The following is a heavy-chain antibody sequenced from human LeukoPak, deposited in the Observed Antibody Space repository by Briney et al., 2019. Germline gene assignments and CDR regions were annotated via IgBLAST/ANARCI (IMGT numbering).Heavy chain of an antibody. CDR2: ISASGNSA. V-gene: IGHV3-23*01. CDR1: GFIFSSYA. D-gene: IGHD2-15*01. J-gene: IGHJ5*01. CDR3: ARGTLEHCSGASCYPLDS. Sequence: GGSLRLSCAASGFIFSSYAMTWVRQAPGKGLEWVSTISASGNSAYYADSVRGRFTISRDNSKNTLYVQMNSLRAEDTAVYYCARGTLEHCSGASCYPLDSWGQGTLVTVSS.